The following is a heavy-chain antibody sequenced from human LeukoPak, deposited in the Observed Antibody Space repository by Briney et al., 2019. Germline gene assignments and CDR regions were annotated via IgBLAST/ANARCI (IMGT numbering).Heavy chain of an antibody. V-gene: IGHV3-23*01. D-gene: IGHD6-19*01. CDR3: AKLGQQWLVTHNWFDP. CDR1: GFTFSSYA. J-gene: IGHJ5*02. Sequence: GGSLRLSCAASGFTFSSYAMNWVRQAPGKGLEWVSTISGSGGTTYYADSVKGRFTISRDNSKNTLYVQMNSLRAEDTAVYYCAKLGQQWLVTHNWFDPWGQGTLVTVSS. CDR2: ISGSGGTT.